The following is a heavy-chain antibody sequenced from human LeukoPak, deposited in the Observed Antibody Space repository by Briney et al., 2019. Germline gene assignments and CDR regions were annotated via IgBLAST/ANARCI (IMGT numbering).Heavy chain of an antibody. Sequence: QPGGSLRLSCAASGFPFSSHAMSWVRQAPGKGLEWVSTISNSGAYTYYADSVKGRFTISRDNSKNTLYLQMNSLRAEDTALYYCAKAHSGSYYSGINWGQGTLVTVSS. CDR2: ISNSGAYT. D-gene: IGHD1-26*01. J-gene: IGHJ4*02. CDR1: GFPFSSHA. CDR3: AKAHSGSYYSGIN. V-gene: IGHV3-23*01.